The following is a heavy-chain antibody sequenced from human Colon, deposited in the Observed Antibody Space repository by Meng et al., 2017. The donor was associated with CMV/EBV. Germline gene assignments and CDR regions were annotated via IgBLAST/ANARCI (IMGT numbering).Heavy chain of an antibody. CDR2: MLHTGTT. V-gene: IGHV4-4*02. CDR1: GASFSSGHW. CDR3: ARNGYYSLES. J-gene: IGHJ4*02. Sequence: LSCAVSGASFSSGHWWSWVRQSPGQGLEWIGEMLHTGTTTYNPSLRGRVTFSLDDSKNEFSLKLSSVTAADTAVYYCARNGYYSLESWSQVTLVTVSS. D-gene: IGHD3-22*01.